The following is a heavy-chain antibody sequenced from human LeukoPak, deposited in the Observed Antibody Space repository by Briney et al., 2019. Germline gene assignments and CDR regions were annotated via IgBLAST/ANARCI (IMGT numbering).Heavy chain of an antibody. D-gene: IGHD3-10*01. CDR1: GGTFSSYA. CDR3: ARDRKDGSGSYYGDY. Sequence: SVKVSCKASGGTFSSYAISWVRQAPGQGLEWVGGIIPIFGTANYAQKFQGRVTITADESTSTAYMELSSLRSEDTAVYYCARDRKDGSGSYYGDYWGQGTLVTVSS. J-gene: IGHJ4*02. CDR2: IIPIFGTA. V-gene: IGHV1-69*13.